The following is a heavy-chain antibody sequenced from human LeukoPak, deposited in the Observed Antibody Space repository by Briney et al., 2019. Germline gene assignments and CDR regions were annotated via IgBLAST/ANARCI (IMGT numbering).Heavy chain of an antibody. CDR3: ARVYSGSFSPFDY. D-gene: IGHD1-26*01. Sequence: KPGGSLRLSCAASGFTFSSYSMNWVRQAPGKGLEWVSSISSSSSYIYYADSVKGRFTISRDNGKNSLYLQMNSLRAEDTALYYCARVYSGSFSPFDYWGQGTLVTVSS. J-gene: IGHJ4*02. CDR2: ISSSSSYI. CDR1: GFTFSSYS. V-gene: IGHV3-21*04.